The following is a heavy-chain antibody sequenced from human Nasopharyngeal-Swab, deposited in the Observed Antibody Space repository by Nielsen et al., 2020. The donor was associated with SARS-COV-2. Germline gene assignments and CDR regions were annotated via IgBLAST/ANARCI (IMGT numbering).Heavy chain of an antibody. J-gene: IGHJ6*02. CDR3: ARDAYYDFWGDYSYGLDV. Sequence: GSLRLSCSVSGYSISSNYYWGWIRQPPGKGLEWIGNIYHSESTNYNPSLKSRVTISVDTSKNQFSLKLNSLTAADTAVYYCARDAYYDFWGDYSYGLDVWGHGATVTVSS. D-gene: IGHD3-3*01. CDR1: GYSISSNYY. CDR2: IYHSEST. V-gene: IGHV4-38-2*02.